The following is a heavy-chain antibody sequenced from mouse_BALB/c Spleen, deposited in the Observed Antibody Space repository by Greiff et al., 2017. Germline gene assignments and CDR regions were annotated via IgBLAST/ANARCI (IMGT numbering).Heavy chain of an antibody. Sequence: QVQLQQPGAELVKPGTSVKLSCKASGYNFTSYWINWVKLRPGQGLEWIGDIYPGSGSTNYNEKFKSKATLTVDTSSSTAYMQLSSLASEDSALYYCAREGNGYYAMEYWGQGTSVTVSS. J-gene: IGHJ4*01. V-gene: IGHV1-55*01. CDR3: AREGNGYYAMEY. CDR1: GYNFTSYW. CDR2: IYPGSGST.